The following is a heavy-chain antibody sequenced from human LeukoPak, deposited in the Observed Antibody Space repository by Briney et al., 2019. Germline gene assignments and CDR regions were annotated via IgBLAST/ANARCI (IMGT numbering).Heavy chain of an antibody. Sequence: SETLSLTCTVSGGSISSYYWSWIRQPPGKRLEWIGSIYNSGSTYNNPSLKSRVTISVDTSKNQFSLKLSSVTAADTAVYYCARDRQQLVRGDHFDYWGQGTLVTVSS. CDR3: ARDRQQLVRGDHFDY. CDR2: IYNSGST. D-gene: IGHD6-13*01. CDR1: GGSISSYY. V-gene: IGHV4-39*07. J-gene: IGHJ4*02.